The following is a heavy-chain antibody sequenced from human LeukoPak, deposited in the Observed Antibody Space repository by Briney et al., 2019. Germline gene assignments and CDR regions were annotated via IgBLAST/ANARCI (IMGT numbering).Heavy chain of an antibody. CDR1: GFTFSSYA. Sequence: SGGSLRLSCAASGFTFSSYAMHWVRQTPGKGLEWVAVMSFDGRNKYYADSVKGRFTISRDNSKNTLYLQMNSLRAEDTAVYYCARDRTLDYWGQGTLATVSS. J-gene: IGHJ4*02. D-gene: IGHD1-7*01. CDR2: MSFDGRNK. CDR3: ARDRTLDY. V-gene: IGHV3-30*04.